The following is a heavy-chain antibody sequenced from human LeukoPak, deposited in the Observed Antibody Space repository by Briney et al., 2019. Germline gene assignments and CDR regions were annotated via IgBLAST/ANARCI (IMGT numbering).Heavy chain of an antibody. D-gene: IGHD3-10*01. CDR1: GYSFTSYW. V-gene: IGHV5-51*01. CDR3: ARHGFGAWFGDLR. CDR2: IYPRDSDT. J-gene: IGHJ4*02. Sequence: GESLKISCKGSGYSFTSYWIGWVRQMPGKGLEWMGIIYPRDSDTRYSPSFQGQVTISADKSISTAYLQWSSLKPSDTAMYYCARHGFGAWFGDLRWGQGTLVTVSS.